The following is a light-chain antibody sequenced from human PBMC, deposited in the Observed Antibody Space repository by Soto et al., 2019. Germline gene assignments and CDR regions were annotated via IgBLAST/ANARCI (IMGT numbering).Light chain of an antibody. CDR2: EVT. CDR3: LSHTGSRTL. V-gene: IGLV2-14*01. Sequence: QSALTQPASVSGSPGQSITISCTGASSDVGDYNYVSWYQEHPGQVPKLIIFEVTTRPPGVSDRFSGSRSGNTASLTISGLQAEDEADYYCLSHTGSRTLFGGGTKLTVL. CDR1: SSDVGDYNY. J-gene: IGLJ3*02.